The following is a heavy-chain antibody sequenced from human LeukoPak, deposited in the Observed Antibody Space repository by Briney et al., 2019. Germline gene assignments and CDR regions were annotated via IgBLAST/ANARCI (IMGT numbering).Heavy chain of an antibody. CDR3: ARDGCSGGSCYYWFDP. Sequence: KPSETLSLTCTVSGGSISSYYWSWIRQPPGKGLEWIGYIYYSGSTNYNPSLKSRVTISVDTSKNQFSLKLSSVTAADTAVYYCARDGCSGGSCYYWFDPWGQGTLVTVSS. CDR2: IYYSGST. J-gene: IGHJ5*02. CDR1: GGSISSYY. V-gene: IGHV4-59*01. D-gene: IGHD2-15*01.